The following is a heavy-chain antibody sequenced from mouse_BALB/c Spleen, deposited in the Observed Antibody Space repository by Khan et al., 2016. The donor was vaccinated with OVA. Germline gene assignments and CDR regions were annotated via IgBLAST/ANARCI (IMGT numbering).Heavy chain of an antibody. D-gene: IGHD2-3*01. J-gene: IGHJ4*01. CDR1: GFSLISYG. Sequence: QVQLKESGPGLVAPAQTLSITCTVSGFSLISYGVNWVRQPPGKGLEWLGVIWAGGSTNYNSDLMSRLRISKDNSKSQVFLKMNSLQTDDTAMYYCARFYDSYYAMDYWGQGTSVTVSS. V-gene: IGHV2-9*02. CDR3: ARFYDSYYAMDY. CDR2: IWAGGST.